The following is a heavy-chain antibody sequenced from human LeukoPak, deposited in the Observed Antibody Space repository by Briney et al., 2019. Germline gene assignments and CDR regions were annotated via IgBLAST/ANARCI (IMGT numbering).Heavy chain of an antibody. D-gene: IGHD6-13*01. CDR2: ISSSSSYI. V-gene: IGHV3-21*01. Sequence: PSETLSLTCTVSGGSISSGTYHWGWIRQPPGKGLEWVSYISSSSSYIYYVDSVKGRFTISRDNAKNSLYLQMNSLRAEDTAVYYCARGWQQLTYWGQGTLVTVSS. CDR3: ARGWQQLTY. CDR1: GGSISSGTY. J-gene: IGHJ4*02.